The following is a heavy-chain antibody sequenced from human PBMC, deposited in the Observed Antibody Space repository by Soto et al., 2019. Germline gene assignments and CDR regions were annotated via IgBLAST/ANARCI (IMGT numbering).Heavy chain of an antibody. CDR3: AREDCSSTSCYRPNWFDP. D-gene: IGHD2-2*01. Sequence: SVKVSCKASGGTFSSYTISWVRQAPGQRLEWMGRIIPILGIANYAQKFQGRVTITADKSTSTAYMELSSLRSEDTAVYYCAREDCSSTSCYRPNWFDPWGQGTLVTVSS. CDR1: GGTFSSYT. V-gene: IGHV1-69*04. J-gene: IGHJ5*02. CDR2: IIPILGIA.